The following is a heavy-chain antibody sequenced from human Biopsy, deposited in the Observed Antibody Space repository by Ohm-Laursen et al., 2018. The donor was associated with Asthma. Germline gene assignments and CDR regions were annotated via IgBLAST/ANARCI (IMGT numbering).Heavy chain of an antibody. D-gene: IGHD6-19*01. CDR1: GFTFGDYW. J-gene: IGHJ4*02. CDR3: ARDREYSSGWYQPLFDY. V-gene: IGHV3-7*01. CDR2: IKHDGTEK. Sequence: SLRLSCTASGFTFGDYWMSWVRQVPGKGLERVANIKHDGTEKNHVDSLKGRFTISRDNAKNSLYLQMNSLRAEDTAVYYCARDREYSSGWYQPLFDYWGQGTLVTVSS.